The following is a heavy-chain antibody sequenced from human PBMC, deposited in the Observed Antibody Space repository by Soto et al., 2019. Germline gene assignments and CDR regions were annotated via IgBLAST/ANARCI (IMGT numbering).Heavy chain of an antibody. J-gene: IGHJ6*02. V-gene: IGHV4-34*01. D-gene: IGHD6-19*01. CDR1: GGSFSGYY. Sequence: TSETLSLTCAVYGGSFSGYYWSWIRQPPGKGLEWIGEINHSGSTNYNPSLKSRVTISVDTSKNQFSLKLGSVTAADTAVYYCATRDYTGYSSGWYRYYYGMDVWGQGTTVTVSS. CDR3: ATRDYTGYSSGWYRYYYGMDV. CDR2: INHSGST.